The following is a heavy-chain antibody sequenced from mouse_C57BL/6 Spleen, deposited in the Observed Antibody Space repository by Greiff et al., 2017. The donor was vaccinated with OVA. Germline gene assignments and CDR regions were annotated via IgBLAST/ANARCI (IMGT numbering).Heavy chain of an antibody. CDR1: GYTFTDYY. J-gene: IGHJ2*01. D-gene: IGHD2-4*01. Sequence: EVQLQQSGPELVKPGASVKISCKASGYTFTDYYMNWVKQSHGKSLEWIGDINPNNGGTSYNQKFKGKATLTVDKSSSTAYMELRSLTSEDSAVYYCARDDYDVVFDYWGQGTTLTVSS. V-gene: IGHV1-26*01. CDR2: INPNNGGT. CDR3: ARDDYDVVFDY.